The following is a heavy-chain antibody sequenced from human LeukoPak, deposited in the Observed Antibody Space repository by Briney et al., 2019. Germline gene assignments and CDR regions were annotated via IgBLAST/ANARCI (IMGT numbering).Heavy chain of an antibody. CDR2: ISSNGGST. V-gene: IGHV3-64D*06. J-gene: IGHJ4*02. D-gene: IGHD3-22*01. CDR1: GFTFSSYA. Sequence: GGSLRLSCSASGFTFSSYAMHWVRQAPGKGLEYVSAISSNGGSTYYVDSVKGRFTISRDNSKNTLYLQMSSLRAEDTAVYYCVKDRRDSSGHFDYWGQGTLVTVSS. CDR3: VKDRRDSSGHFDY.